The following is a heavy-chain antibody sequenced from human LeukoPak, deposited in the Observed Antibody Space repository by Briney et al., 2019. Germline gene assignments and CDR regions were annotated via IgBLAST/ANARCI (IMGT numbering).Heavy chain of an antibody. V-gene: IGHV3-48*01. CDR2: IGRINTTI. D-gene: IGHD6-19*01. J-gene: IGHJ4*02. CDR1: GFTFSNYG. CDR3: AKNPGSGLGY. Sequence: GGSLRLSCTASGFTFSNYGMNWGRQAPGKGLEGVSYIGRINTTIYYADSVKGRFTISRDNAKNSLFLQMNSLRAEDTAVYYCAKNPGSGLGYWGQGTLVTVSS.